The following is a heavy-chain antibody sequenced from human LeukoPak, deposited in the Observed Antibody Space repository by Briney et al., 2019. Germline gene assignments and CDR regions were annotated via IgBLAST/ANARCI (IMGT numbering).Heavy chain of an antibody. CDR1: GFTLSTYA. CDR3: ARDYDTSGSYFDFFDY. J-gene: IGHJ4*02. Sequence: GGSLRLPCAASGFTLSTYAVHWVRQAPGKGLEWVAVISYDGSKRYYADSVKGRFTISRDNSKNAFLQMNSLRGEDTAVYYCARDYDTSGSYFDFFDYWGQGTLVTVSS. V-gene: IGHV3-30-3*01. CDR2: ISYDGSKR. D-gene: IGHD3-22*01.